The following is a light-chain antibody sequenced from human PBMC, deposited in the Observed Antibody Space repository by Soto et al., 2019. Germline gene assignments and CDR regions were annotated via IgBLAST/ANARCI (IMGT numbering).Light chain of an antibody. J-gene: IGKJ2*01. CDR1: PSVSN. CDR2: GAS. V-gene: IGKV3-15*01. Sequence: EIVMTQSPATLSVSQGERATLSFRASPSVSNLAWYQQKPGQSPRLLICGASTRVTGIPARFSGSGSGTEFTITVSSPKSEDFAVYDCQQCNNWPSTFGQGTKLEIK. CDR3: QQCNNWPST.